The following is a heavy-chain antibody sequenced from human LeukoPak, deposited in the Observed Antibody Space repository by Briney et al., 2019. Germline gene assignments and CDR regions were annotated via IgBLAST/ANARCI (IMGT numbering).Heavy chain of an antibody. Sequence: GGSLRLSCAGSGFNFSSYSMSWVRQAPWKGLEFVSSISSSSSFIYYADSVKGRFTISRDNAKNSLYLQMNSLRAEDTALYYCAKDKGESGYSSGWYSFGFDYWGQGTLVTVSS. CDR2: ISSSSSFI. J-gene: IGHJ4*02. V-gene: IGHV3-21*04. CDR3: AKDKGESGYSSGWYSFGFDY. D-gene: IGHD6-19*01. CDR1: GFNFSSYS.